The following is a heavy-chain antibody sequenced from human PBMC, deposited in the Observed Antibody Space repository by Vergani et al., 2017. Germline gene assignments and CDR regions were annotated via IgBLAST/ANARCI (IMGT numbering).Heavy chain of an antibody. D-gene: IGHD6-19*01. CDR2: INPNSGGT. Sequence: QVQLVQSGAEVKKPGASVKVSCKASGYTFTGYYMHWVRQAPGQGLEWMGWINPNSGGTNYAQKFQGRVTMTRDTSISTAYMELSRLRSDDTAVYYCAREWAVAGIPGRPNYYYYGMDVWGQGP. V-gene: IGHV1-2*02. J-gene: IGHJ6*02. CDR3: AREWAVAGIPGRPNYYYYGMDV. CDR1: GYTFTGYY.